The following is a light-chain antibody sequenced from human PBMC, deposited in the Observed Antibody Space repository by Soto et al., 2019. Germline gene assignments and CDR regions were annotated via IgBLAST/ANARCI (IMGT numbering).Light chain of an antibody. CDR3: QSYDSSLSGSEV. Sequence: QAVVTQPPSVSGAPGQRVTISCTGSSSNIGAGYDVHWYQQLPGTAPKLLIYGNSNRPSGFPDRFSGSKSGTSASLAITGLQAEDEADYYCQSYDSSLSGSEVFGGGTKVTVL. V-gene: IGLV1-40*01. CDR1: SSNIGAGYD. CDR2: GNS. J-gene: IGLJ2*01.